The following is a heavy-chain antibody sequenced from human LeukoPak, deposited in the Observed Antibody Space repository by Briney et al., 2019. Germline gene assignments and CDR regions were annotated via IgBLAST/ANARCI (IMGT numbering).Heavy chain of an antibody. Sequence: PSETLSLTCSVSGDSMRSNYWSWFRQPPGKRLEWIGYIYFSGITHYSPSLKNRVTLSIDTSKNHFSLKLTSVTAADTAMYYCARTVSSGWLSNWFDPWGPGTLVIVSS. D-gene: IGHD6-19*01. CDR2: IYFSGIT. J-gene: IGHJ5*02. CDR1: GDSMRSNY. CDR3: ARTVSSGWLSNWFDP. V-gene: IGHV4-59*01.